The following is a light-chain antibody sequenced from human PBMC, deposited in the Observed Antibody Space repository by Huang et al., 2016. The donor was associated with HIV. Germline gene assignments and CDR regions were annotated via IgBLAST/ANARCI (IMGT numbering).Light chain of an antibody. Sequence: IQLTQSPSSLSASLGDRVTITCRASQGISSDFAWYQQKPGQAPKLLIYAASTLQSGVPSSFSGSGSGTDFTLTISSLQPEDFATYYCQQLNSFPFTFGGGTKVEIK. CDR3: QQLNSFPFT. CDR1: QGISSD. J-gene: IGKJ4*01. V-gene: IGKV1-9*01. CDR2: AAS.